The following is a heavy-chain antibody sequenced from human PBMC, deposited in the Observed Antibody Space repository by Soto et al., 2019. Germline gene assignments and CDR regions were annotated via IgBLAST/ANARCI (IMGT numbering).Heavy chain of an antibody. CDR2: ISYDGSNK. CDR3: ARSRGYMGSGWPYFDY. V-gene: IGHV3-30-3*01. J-gene: IGHJ4*02. D-gene: IGHD6-19*01. CDR1: GFTFSSYA. Sequence: GGSLRLSCAASGFTFSSYAMHWVRQAPGKGLEWVAVISYDGSNKYYADSVKGRFTISRDNSKNTLYLQMNSLRAEDTAVYYCARSRGYMGSGWPYFDYWGQGTLVTVSS.